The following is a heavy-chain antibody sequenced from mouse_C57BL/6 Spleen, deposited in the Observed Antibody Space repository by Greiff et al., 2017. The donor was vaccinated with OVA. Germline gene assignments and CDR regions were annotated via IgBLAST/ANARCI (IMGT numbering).Heavy chain of an antibody. CDR1: GYTFTSYG. V-gene: IGHV1-81*01. CDR2: IYPRSGNT. D-gene: IGHD1-1*01. CDR3: ARLNGSSYDFDY. J-gene: IGHJ2*01. Sequence: QVQLQQSGAELARPGASVKLSCKASGYTFTSYGISWVKQRTGQGLEWIGEIYPRSGNTYYNEKFKGKATLTADKSSSTAYMELRSLTSEDSAVYFCARLNGSSYDFDYWGQGTTLTVSS.